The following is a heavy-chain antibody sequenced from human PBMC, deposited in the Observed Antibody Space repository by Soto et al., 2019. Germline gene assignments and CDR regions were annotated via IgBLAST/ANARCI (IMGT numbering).Heavy chain of an antibody. CDR1: GFTFSSYW. Sequence: PGGSLRLSCAASGFTFSSYWMSWVRQAPGKGLEWVANIKQDGSEKYYVDSVKGRFTISRDNAKNSLYLQMNSLRAEDTAVYYCARSIAAGENWFDPWGQGTLVTVS. CDR3: ARSIAAGENWFDP. D-gene: IGHD6-13*01. V-gene: IGHV3-7*01. CDR2: IKQDGSEK. J-gene: IGHJ5*02.